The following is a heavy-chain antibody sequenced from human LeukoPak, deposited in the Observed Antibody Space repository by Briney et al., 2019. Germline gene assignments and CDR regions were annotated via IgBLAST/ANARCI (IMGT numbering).Heavy chain of an antibody. V-gene: IGHV4-39*01. CDR1: GGSITSRSYY. D-gene: IGHD3-22*01. J-gene: IGHJ3*02. CDR2: IYHLGSV. CDR3: ARHLPTYYYDSSGYDAFDI. Sequence: SETLSLTCTVPGGSITSRSYYWGWIRQPPGRGLEWIGSIYHLGSVRYNPSLKNRVTISVDTSMNQFSLNLSSVTAADTAVYYCARHLPTYYYDSSGYDAFDIWGQGTMVTVSS.